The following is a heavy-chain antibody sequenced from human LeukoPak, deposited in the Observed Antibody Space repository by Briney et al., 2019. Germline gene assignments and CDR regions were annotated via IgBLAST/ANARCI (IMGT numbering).Heavy chain of an antibody. J-gene: IGHJ3*02. V-gene: IGHV7-4-1*02. CDR3: ARVGAMVTFVSPNDALDI. Sequence: ASVKVSCKASGYTFTGYYMHWVRQAPGQGLEWMGWINTNTGNPTYAQGFTGRFVFSLDTSVSTAYLQISSLKAEDTAVYYCARVGAMVTFVSPNDALDIWGQGTMVTVSS. D-gene: IGHD5-18*01. CDR1: GYTFTGYY. CDR2: INTNTGNP.